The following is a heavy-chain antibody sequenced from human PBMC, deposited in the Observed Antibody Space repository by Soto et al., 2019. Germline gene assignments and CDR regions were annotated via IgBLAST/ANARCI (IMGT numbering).Heavy chain of an antibody. D-gene: IGHD3-3*01. CDR3: ARHYLRITIFGVVPSNFDY. V-gene: IGHV4-39*01. J-gene: IGHJ4*02. Sequence: SETLSLTCTVSGGSISSSSYYWGWIRQPPGKGLEWIGSIYYSGSTYYNPSLKSRVTISVDTSKNQFSLKLSSVTAADTAVYYCARHYLRITIFGVVPSNFDYWGQGTLVTVSS. CDR2: IYYSGST. CDR1: GGSISSSSYY.